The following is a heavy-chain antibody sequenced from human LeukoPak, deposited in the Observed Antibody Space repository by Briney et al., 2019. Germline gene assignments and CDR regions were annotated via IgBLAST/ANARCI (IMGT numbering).Heavy chain of an antibody. CDR3: AKVRSGSFHVIYFDY. D-gene: IGHD1-26*01. CDR2: ISYDGSNK. Sequence: GGSLRLSCAASGFTFSSFAMHWVRQAPGKGLEWVAVISYDGSNKYYADSMKGRFTISRDNSKNTLFLKMNSLRADDTAVYYCAKVRSGSFHVIYFDYWGQGTLVTVSS. CDR1: GFTFSSFA. V-gene: IGHV3-30*18. J-gene: IGHJ4*02.